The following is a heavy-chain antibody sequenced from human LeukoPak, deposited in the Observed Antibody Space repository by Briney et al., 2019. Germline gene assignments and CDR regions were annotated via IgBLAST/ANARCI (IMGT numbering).Heavy chain of an antibody. CDR2: VSSSGSTI. Sequence: GGSLRLSCAASGFTFSSYEMNWVRQAPGKGLEWVSYVSSSGSTIYYADSVKGRLTISRDNAKNSLYLQMNSLRAEDTAVYYCARDGTMMEVFDYWGQGTLVTVSS. V-gene: IGHV3-48*03. D-gene: IGHD3-22*01. J-gene: IGHJ4*02. CDR3: ARDGTMMEVFDY. CDR1: GFTFSSYE.